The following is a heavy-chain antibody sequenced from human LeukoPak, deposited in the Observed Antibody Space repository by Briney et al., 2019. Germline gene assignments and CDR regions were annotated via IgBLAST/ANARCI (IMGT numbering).Heavy chain of an antibody. CDR3: ARDNNYYYDSSAFDY. J-gene: IGHJ4*02. D-gene: IGHD3-22*01. CDR2: INWNGGST. CDR1: GFTFDDYG. V-gene: IGHV3-20*04. Sequence: PGGSLRLSCAASGFTFDDYGMSWVRQAPGKGLEWVSGINWNGGSTGYADSVKGRFTISRDNAKNSLYLQMNSLRAEDTAVYYCARDNNYYYDSSAFDYWGQGTLVTVSS.